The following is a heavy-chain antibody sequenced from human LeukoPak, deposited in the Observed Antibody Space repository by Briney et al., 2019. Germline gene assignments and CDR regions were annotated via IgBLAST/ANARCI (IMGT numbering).Heavy chain of an antibody. J-gene: IGHJ4*02. D-gene: IGHD3-10*01. Sequence: ASVKVSCKASGYTFTGYYMHWVRQAPGQGLEWMGWIYPNSGGTNYAQKLQGRVTMTRDTSISTAYMELSRLTSDDTAVYYCAREPYGSGSYLDYWGQGTVVTVSS. CDR3: AREPYGSGSYLDY. CDR2: IYPNSGGT. CDR1: GYTFTGYY. V-gene: IGHV1-2*02.